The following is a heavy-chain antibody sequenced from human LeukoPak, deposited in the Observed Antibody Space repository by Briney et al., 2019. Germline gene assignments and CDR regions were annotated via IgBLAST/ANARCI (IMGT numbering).Heavy chain of an antibody. Sequence: ASVRVSCKASGYTFTNYDINWVRQASGQGLEWMGWMNPNSGNTGSAQKFQGRVTMTSNTSISTAYTELSSLRSEDTAVYYCARGLRREQQLLRAFDYWGQGTPVTVSS. CDR2: MNPNSGNT. J-gene: IGHJ4*02. CDR3: ARGLRREQQLLRAFDY. CDR1: GYTFTNYD. D-gene: IGHD6-13*01. V-gene: IGHV1-8*01.